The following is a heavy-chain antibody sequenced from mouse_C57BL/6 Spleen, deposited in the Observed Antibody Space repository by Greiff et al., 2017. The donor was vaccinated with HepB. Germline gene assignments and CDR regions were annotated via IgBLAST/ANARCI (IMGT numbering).Heavy chain of an antibody. Sequence: VQLQQSGAELVRPGSSVKLSCKASGYTFTSYWMHWVKQRPIQGLEWIGNIDPSDSETHYNQKFKDKATLTVDKSSSTAYMQLSSLTSEDSAVYYCARSGNYYGSSYYYFDYWGQGTTLTVSS. CDR1: GYTFTSYW. V-gene: IGHV1-52*01. CDR3: ARSGNYYGSSYYYFDY. J-gene: IGHJ2*01. D-gene: IGHD1-1*01. CDR2: IDPSDSET.